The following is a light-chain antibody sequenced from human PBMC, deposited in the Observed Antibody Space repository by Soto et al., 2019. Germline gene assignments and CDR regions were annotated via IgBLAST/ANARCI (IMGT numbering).Light chain of an antibody. J-gene: IGKJ1*01. CDR3: QQYGSSPWT. CDR1: QSVSSNN. V-gene: IGKV3-20*01. CDR2: GAS. Sequence: EIVLTQSPGTLSLSPGERATHSCRASQSVSSNNLVWYQQKPGQAPRLLIYGASYRAAGIPDRFSGSGSGTDFTLTISRLEPEDFALYYCQQYGSSPWTFGQGTKVEIK.